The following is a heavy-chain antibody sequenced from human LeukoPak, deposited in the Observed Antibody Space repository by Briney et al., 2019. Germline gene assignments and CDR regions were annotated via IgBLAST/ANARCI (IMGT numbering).Heavy chain of an antibody. CDR2: IIPIFGTA. CDR1: GGTFSSYA. D-gene: IGHD6-19*01. V-gene: IGHV1-69*05. J-gene: IGHJ4*02. Sequence: SVKVSCKASGGTFSSYAISWVRQAPGQGLEWMGGIIPIFGTANYAQMFQGRVTITTDESTSTAYMELSSLRSEDTAVYYCARRSSSGWYPLDYWGQGTLVTVSS. CDR3: ARRSSSGWYPLDY.